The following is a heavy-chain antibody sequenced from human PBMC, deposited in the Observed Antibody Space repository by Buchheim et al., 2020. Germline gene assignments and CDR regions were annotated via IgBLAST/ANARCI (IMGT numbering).Heavy chain of an antibody. D-gene: IGHD2/OR15-2a*01. Sequence: EVQLVESGGGLVQPGGSLRLSCAASGFTFSSYSMHWVRQAPGKGLEWVSYISSSSDNINYADSVKGRFTFSRDNAKNSVYLQMNSLKDEDTAVYYCARDRGQLRYYSFRYFDLWGRGTL. V-gene: IGHV3-48*02. CDR1: GFTFSSYS. J-gene: IGHJ2*01. CDR3: ARDRGQLRYYSFRYFDL. CDR2: ISSSSDNI.